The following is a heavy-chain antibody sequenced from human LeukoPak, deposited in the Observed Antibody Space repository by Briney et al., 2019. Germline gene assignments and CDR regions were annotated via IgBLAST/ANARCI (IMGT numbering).Heavy chain of an antibody. CDR1: GGSVSSGSYY. V-gene: IGHV4-61*01. CDR3: ARVSVCPRCHFNY. J-gene: IGHJ4*02. D-gene: IGHD5/OR15-5a*01. Sequence: SETLSLSCTVSGGSVSSGSYYWSWIRQPPGKGLEWIGYLYYSGSTDYNPSLKSRVTISVDTSKNQFSLKLTSVTAADTAVYYCARVSVCPRCHFNYWGQGTLVTVSS. CDR2: LYYSGST.